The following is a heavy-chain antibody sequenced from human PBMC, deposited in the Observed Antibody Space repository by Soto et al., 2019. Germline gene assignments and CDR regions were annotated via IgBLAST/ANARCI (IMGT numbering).Heavy chain of an antibody. CDR3: ARQPYCSSTSCYPFSNWFDP. CDR1: GGSISSSSYY. CDR2: IYSSGRT. Sequence: QLQLQESGPGLVKPSETLSLTCTVSGGSISSSSYYWGWIRQPPGKGLEWIGSIYSSGRTYYNPSHKSRVTISVDTSKNQFPLRLSPVTAADTAVYYCARQPYCSSTSCYPFSNWFDPWGQGTLVTVSS. V-gene: IGHV4-39*01. J-gene: IGHJ5*02. D-gene: IGHD2-2*01.